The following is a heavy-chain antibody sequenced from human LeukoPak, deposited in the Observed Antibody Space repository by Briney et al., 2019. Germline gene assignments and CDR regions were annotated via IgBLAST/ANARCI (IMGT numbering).Heavy chain of an antibody. CDR1: GFTFSSYA. V-gene: IGHV3-23*01. CDR2: ISGSGGST. CDR3: VRVDKKFEDSGYRSFDW. J-gene: IGHJ4*02. D-gene: IGHD5-12*01. Sequence: GGSLRLSCAASGFTFSSYAMSWVRQAPGKGLEWVSAISGSGGSTYYADSVKGRFTISRDNVDNSLYLQMNSLRVDDTAVYYCVRVDKKFEDSGYRSFDWWGQGTLVSVSS.